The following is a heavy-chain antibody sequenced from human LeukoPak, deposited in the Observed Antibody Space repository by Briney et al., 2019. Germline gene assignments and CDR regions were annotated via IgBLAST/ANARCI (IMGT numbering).Heavy chain of an antibody. V-gene: IGHV3-21*01. CDR1: GFTFSSYS. J-gene: IGHJ4*02. CDR3: ARDGPYSGSHYFDY. Sequence: GGSLRLSCAASGFTFSSYSMNWVRQAPGKGLGWVTSISSSSSYIYYADSVKGRFTISRDNAKNSLYLQMNSLRAEDTAVYYCARDGPYSGSHYFDYWGQGTLVTVSS. D-gene: IGHD1-26*01. CDR2: ISSSSSYI.